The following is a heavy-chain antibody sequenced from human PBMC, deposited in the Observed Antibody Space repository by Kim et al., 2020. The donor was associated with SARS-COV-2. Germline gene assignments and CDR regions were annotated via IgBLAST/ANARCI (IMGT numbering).Heavy chain of an antibody. Sequence: ASVKVSCKASGYTFTSYDINWVRQATGQGLEWMGWMNPNSGNTGYAQKFQGRVTMTRNTSISTAYMELSRLRSEDTAVYYCARARRNTMIVVVITTVVAYYFDYWGQGTLVTVSS. V-gene: IGHV1-8*01. D-gene: IGHD3-22*01. CDR3: ARARRNTMIVVVITTVVAYYFDY. CDR1: GYTFTSYD. J-gene: IGHJ4*02. CDR2: MNPNSGNT.